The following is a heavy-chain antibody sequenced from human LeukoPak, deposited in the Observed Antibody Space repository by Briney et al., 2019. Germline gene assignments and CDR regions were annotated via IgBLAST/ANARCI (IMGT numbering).Heavy chain of an antibody. J-gene: IGHJ4*02. CDR2: IYYSGST. D-gene: IGHD6-19*01. CDR3: AMDSSGWYYFDY. Sequence: PSETLSLTCTVSGGSISSYHWSWIRQPPGKGLEWIGYIYYSGSTNYNPSLKSRVTISVDTSKNQFSLKLSSVTAADTAVYYCAMDSSGWYYFDYWGQGTLVTVSS. V-gene: IGHV4-59*08. CDR1: GGSISSYH.